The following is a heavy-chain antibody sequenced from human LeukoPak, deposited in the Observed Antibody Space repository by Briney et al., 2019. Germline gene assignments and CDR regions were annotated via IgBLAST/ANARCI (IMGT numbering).Heavy chain of an antibody. CDR2: INYSGST. Sequence: PSETLSLTCVVYGGSFSSYYWSWIRQPPGKRLEWIGEINYSGSTDYNPSLKSRVTIPVDKSKNQFSLKLSSVTAADTAVYYCARAHNWNRGWFDPWGQGTLVTVSS. CDR1: GGSFSSYY. V-gene: IGHV4-34*01. D-gene: IGHD1-20*01. CDR3: ARAHNWNRGWFDP. J-gene: IGHJ5*02.